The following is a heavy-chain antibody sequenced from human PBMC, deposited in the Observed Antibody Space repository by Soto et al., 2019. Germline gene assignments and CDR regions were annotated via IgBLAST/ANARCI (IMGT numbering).Heavy chain of an antibody. V-gene: IGHV3-74*01. Sequence: PLGSPRLSCAASGFNFSSYWMRWVRRVPGKGLVWDSRINSDGSSTSYAASVKGRFTISRDNAKNPLYLQMSSLSAEDTAVYYCAREGNYENWLDPWGQGTLVTVSS. D-gene: IGHD1-7*01. CDR2: INSDGSST. J-gene: IGHJ5*02. CDR1: GFNFSSYW. CDR3: AREGNYENWLDP.